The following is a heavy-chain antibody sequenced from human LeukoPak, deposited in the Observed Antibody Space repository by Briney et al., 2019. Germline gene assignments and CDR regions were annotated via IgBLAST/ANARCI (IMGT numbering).Heavy chain of an antibody. CDR2: LYPGDSDS. V-gene: IGHV5-51*01. Sequence: GESLKISCKAYGYNFFSNYWIAWVRQMPGKGLEWMGILYPGDSDSRYSPSFQGQVTISADRSISTAYLHWSSLKVSDTAMYYCARASRDGFNQNFDFWGQGTLVTVSS. J-gene: IGHJ4*02. CDR3: ARASRDGFNQNFDF. D-gene: IGHD5-24*01. CDR1: GYNFFSNYW.